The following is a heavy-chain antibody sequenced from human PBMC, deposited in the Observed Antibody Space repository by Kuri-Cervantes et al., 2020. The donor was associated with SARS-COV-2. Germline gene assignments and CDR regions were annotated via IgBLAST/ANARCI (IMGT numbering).Heavy chain of an antibody. CDR3: AREPPGIAAAGKGEDY. D-gene: IGHD6-13*01. V-gene: IGHV3-30*03. CDR2: ISYDGSNK. J-gene: IGHJ4*02. Sequence: GGSLRLSCAASGFTFSSYSMNWVRQAPGKGLEWVAVISYDGSNKYYVDSVKGRFTISRDNSKNTLYLQMNSLRAEDTAVYYCAREPPGIAAAGKGEDYWGQGTLVTVSS. CDR1: GFTFSSYS.